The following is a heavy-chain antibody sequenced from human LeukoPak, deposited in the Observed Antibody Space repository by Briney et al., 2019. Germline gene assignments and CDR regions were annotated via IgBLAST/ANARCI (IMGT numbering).Heavy chain of an antibody. CDR2: IYSGGST. V-gene: IGHV3-66*01. CDR3: AKDLGMTAPYYFDY. D-gene: IGHD2-21*02. Sequence: GGSLRLSCAASGFTVSSNYMSWVRQAPGKGLEWVSVIYSGGSTYYADSVKGRFTISRDNSKNTLYLQMNSLRAEDTAVYYCAKDLGMTAPYYFDYWGQGTLVTVSS. J-gene: IGHJ4*02. CDR1: GFTVSSNY.